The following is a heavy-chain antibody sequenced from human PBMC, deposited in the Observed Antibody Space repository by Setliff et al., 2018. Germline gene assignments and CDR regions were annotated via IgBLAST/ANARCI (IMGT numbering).Heavy chain of an antibody. D-gene: IGHD3-3*01. CDR1: GFTFSSLW. CDR2: INQGGSDQ. Sequence: HPGGSLRLSCSASGFTFSSLWMAWVRQAPGKGLEWVANINQGGSDQFYVASVKGRFTISRDNAKNSLYLQMNSRRVEDTAVYYCARDVFDFRTGQAGPWGQGTLVTVSS. CDR3: ARDVFDFRTGQAGP. J-gene: IGHJ5*02. V-gene: IGHV3-7*01.